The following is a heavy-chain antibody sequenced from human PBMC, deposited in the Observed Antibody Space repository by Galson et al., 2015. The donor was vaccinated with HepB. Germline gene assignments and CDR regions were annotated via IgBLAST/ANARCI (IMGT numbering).Heavy chain of an antibody. CDR3: AEGNGGIDS. J-gene: IGHJ4*02. D-gene: IGHD3-16*01. Sequence: SLLLTGIGQAPGERVELVSIIEIARIQHYADSVKCRFALSEDSSKNAVYLKMNDLTVEETALYYRAEGNGGIDSWGQGTLVTVSS. V-gene: IGHV3-53*01. CDR2: IEIARIQ. CDR1: SLL.